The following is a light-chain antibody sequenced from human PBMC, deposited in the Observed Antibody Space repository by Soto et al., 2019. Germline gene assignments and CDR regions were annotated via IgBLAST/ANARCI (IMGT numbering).Light chain of an antibody. CDR2: KAS. V-gene: IGKV1-5*03. Sequence: DIQMTQSPSTLSASVGDRVTITCRARQSISSWLAWYHQKPGKAPKLLIYKASSLESGVPSRFRGSGSGTEFTLTIRSLQPDDFATYYCQQYNSYSYTFGQGTKLEIK. CDR1: QSISSW. CDR3: QQYNSYSYT. J-gene: IGKJ2*01.